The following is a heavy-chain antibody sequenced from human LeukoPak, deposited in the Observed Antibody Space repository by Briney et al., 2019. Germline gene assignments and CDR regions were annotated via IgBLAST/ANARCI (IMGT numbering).Heavy chain of an antibody. V-gene: IGHV3-30*02. Sequence: GGSLRLSCAASGFTFSSYGMHWVRQAPGKGLDWVAYIRNDASNTYYADSVKGRFSISRDNSKNTVYLQMNSLMPEDTAVYYCAKRAGSAWSAGAWGQGTLVTVSS. CDR2: IRNDASNT. D-gene: IGHD3-10*01. CDR3: AKRAGSAWSAGA. CDR1: GFTFSSYG. J-gene: IGHJ5*02.